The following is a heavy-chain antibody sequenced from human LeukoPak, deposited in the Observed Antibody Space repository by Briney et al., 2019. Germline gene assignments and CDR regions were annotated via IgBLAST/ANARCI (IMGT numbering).Heavy chain of an antibody. CDR3: ARVSYYDVLSPSYYFDF. J-gene: IGHJ4*02. Sequence: GGSLRLSCSASGFTFSSYSMYWVRQAPGKGLEWVTAVGGSANTYYADSVKGRFTISRDNSRKTLYLQMNSLRAEDTAVYYCARVSYYDVLSPSYYFDFWGRGTLVTVSS. CDR2: VGGSANT. V-gene: IGHV3-23*01. CDR1: GFTFSSYS. D-gene: IGHD3-9*01.